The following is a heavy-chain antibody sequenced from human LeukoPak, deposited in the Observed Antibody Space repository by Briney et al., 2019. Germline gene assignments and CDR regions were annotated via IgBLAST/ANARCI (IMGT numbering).Heavy chain of an antibody. CDR1: GFIVSSKY. CDR2: VYSNDNT. V-gene: IGHV3-53*01. D-gene: IGHD2-21*02. J-gene: IGHJ6*02. Sequence: PGGSLRLSCAASGFIVSSKYMSWVRQAPGKGLEWVSAVYSNDNTYYADPVKGRFTISRDNSKNTLYLQMNSLRAEDTAVYYCGSSTVHYYKHGMDVWGQGATVTVSS. CDR3: GSSTVHYYKHGMDV.